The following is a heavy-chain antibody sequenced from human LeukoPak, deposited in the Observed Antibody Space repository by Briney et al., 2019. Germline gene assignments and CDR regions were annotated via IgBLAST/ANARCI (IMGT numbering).Heavy chain of an antibody. CDR1: AFTFSAYA. CDR3: TTCGGDCFFNY. V-gene: IGHV3-15*01. Sequence: GGSLRLSCAASAFTFSAYAMNWVRQAPGKGPEWVARIKSKPAGETTTYAAPVKGRFTISRDDSRNTVYLQMNSLKREYTAVYYCTTCGGDCFFNYWGQGTLVTVSS. D-gene: IGHD2-21*02. J-gene: IGHJ4*02. CDR2: IKSKPAGETT.